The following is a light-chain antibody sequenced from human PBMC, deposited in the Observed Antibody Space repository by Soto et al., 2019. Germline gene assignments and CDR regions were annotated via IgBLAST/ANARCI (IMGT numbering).Light chain of an antibody. Sequence: EIVMTQSPATLSVSPGERATLSCGASQSVSSNLAWYQQTPGQAPRLLIYGASTRATGIPARFSGSGSGTECTLTISSLQSEDFAVAYCQQYNKGPLTFGQGTPLEI. CDR1: QSVSSN. V-gene: IGKV3-15*01. J-gene: IGKJ2*01. CDR2: GAS. CDR3: QQYNKGPLT.